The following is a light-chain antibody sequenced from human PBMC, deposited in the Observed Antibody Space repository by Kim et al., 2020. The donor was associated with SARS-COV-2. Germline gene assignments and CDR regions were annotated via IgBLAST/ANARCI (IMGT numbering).Light chain of an antibody. CDR1: SSNIGANYD. CDR2: GNT. V-gene: IGLV1-40*01. J-gene: IGLJ1*01. Sequence: QSVLTQPPSVSGAPGQRVTISCTGSSSNIGANYDVHWYQHLPGTAPKLLIYGNTNRPSGVPDRFSGSKSGTSASLAIIGLQAEDEAGYYCQSYDNSLNSYVFGTGTKVTVL. CDR3: QSYDNSLNSYV.